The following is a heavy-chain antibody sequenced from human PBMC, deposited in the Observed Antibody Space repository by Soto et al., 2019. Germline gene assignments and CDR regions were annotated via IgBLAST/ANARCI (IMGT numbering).Heavy chain of an antibody. CDR2: ISSNGDNT. Sequence: VQLVEPGEGLVQPGGSLRLSCVASGFTFGTFAMHWVRQAPGKGLEYVSGISSNGDNTYYEDTVKGRFAISRDNSKNTLYLQMGSLRPEDMAVYYCARGRYSSDVGVGMDFWGQGTTVTVSS. D-gene: IGHD6-25*01. J-gene: IGHJ6*02. CDR3: ARGRYSSDVGVGMDF. CDR1: GFTFGTFA. V-gene: IGHV3-64*02.